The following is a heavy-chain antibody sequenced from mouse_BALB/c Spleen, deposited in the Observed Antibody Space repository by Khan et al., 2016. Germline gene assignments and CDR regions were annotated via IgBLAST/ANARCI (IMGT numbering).Heavy chain of an antibody. D-gene: IGHD1-1*01. CDR3: ARWGYGSSHYYAMDY. CDR2: ISYSGST. CDR1: GDSITSGY. Sequence: EVQLQESGPSLVKPSQTLSLTCSVTGDSITSGYWNWIRKFPGNKLEYMGYISYSGSTYYNPSLKSRISITRDTSKNQYYLQLNSVTTEDTATYYCARWGYGSSHYYAMDYWGQGTSVTVSS. V-gene: IGHV3-8*02. J-gene: IGHJ4*01.